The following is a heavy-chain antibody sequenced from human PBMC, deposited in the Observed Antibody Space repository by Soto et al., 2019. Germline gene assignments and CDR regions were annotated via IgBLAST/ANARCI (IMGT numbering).Heavy chain of an antibody. J-gene: IGHJ6*02. Sequence: PSETLSLTCNVSGGSIYTYYWNWIRQSPGKGLEWIGYISDGGSTNYNPSLKSRVTISVDTSKNQFSLKLSSVTAADTAVYYCARDSASDTAMVDYYYYGMDVWGQGTTVTVSS. CDR2: ISDGGST. D-gene: IGHD5-18*01. CDR1: GGSIYTYY. V-gene: IGHV4-59*12. CDR3: ARDSASDTAMVDYYYYGMDV.